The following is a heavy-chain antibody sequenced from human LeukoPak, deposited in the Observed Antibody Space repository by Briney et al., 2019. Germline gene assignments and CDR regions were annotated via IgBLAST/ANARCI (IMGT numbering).Heavy chain of an antibody. D-gene: IGHD2-2*01. CDR3: AREVPSTSGPHFDY. CDR1: GGSISSRNYY. J-gene: IGHJ4*02. CDR2: IYYSGST. V-gene: IGHV4-39*07. Sequence: SQTLSLTCTVSGGSISSRNYYWGWVRQPPGKGLEWIGSIYYSGSTYFNPSLSSRVTISVDTSKNQFSLKLSSVTAADTAVYYCAREVPSTSGPHFDYWGQGALVTVSS.